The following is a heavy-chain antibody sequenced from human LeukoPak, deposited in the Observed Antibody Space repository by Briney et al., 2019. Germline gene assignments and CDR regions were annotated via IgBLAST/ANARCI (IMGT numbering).Heavy chain of an antibody. CDR3: ARTTVVTPGYYYGMDV. CDR1: GGSISSSSYY. Sequence: PSETLSLTCTVSGGSISSSSYYWGWIRQPPGKGLEWIGSIYYSGSTYYNPSLKSRVTISVDTSKNQFSLKLSSVTAADTAVYYCARTTVVTPGYYYGMDVWGQGTRSPSP. D-gene: IGHD4-23*01. CDR2: IYYSGST. V-gene: IGHV4-39*01. J-gene: IGHJ6*02.